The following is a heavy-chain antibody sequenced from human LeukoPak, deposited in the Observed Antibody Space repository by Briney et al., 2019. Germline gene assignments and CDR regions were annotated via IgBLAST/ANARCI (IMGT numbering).Heavy chain of an antibody. Sequence: SVTVSCTASGGTFITYAISWVRQAPGQGLEWMGRIIPILGIANYAQKFQGRVTISADKSTSTAYMGLSSLRSEDTAVYFCVRTGRVARPDAFDSWGQGTMFTVS. J-gene: IGHJ3*02. D-gene: IGHD6-6*01. V-gene: IGHV1-69*04. CDR3: VRTGRVARPDAFDS. CDR2: IIPILGIA. CDR1: GGTFITYA.